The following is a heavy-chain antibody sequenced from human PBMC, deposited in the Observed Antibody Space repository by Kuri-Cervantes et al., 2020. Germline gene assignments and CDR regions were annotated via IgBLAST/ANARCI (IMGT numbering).Heavy chain of an antibody. CDR1: GYTFTSYY. CDR3: ARDGPRSGSYNDYYGMDV. Sequence: ASVKVFCKASGYTFTSYYMHWVRQAPGQGLEWMGIINPSGGSTSYAQKFQGRVTMTRDTSTSTVYMELSSLRSEDTAVYYCARDGPRSGSYNDYYGMDVWGQGTTVTVSS. CDR2: INPSGGST. D-gene: IGHD1-26*01. J-gene: IGHJ6*02. V-gene: IGHV1-46*01.